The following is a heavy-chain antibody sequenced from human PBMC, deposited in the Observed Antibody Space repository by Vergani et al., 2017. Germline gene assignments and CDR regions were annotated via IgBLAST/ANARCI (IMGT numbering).Heavy chain of an antibody. CDR2: IYYSGST. V-gene: IGHV4-59*13. Sequence: QVQLQESGPGLVKPSETLSLPCTVSGVSISSYYWSLIRQPPGKGLEWIGYIYYSGSTNYNPSLKSRVTISVDTSKNQFSLKLSSVTAADTAVYYCARDREAVAGNWFDPWGQGTLVTVSS. CDR1: GVSISSYY. J-gene: IGHJ5*02. CDR3: ARDREAVAGNWFDP. D-gene: IGHD6-19*01.